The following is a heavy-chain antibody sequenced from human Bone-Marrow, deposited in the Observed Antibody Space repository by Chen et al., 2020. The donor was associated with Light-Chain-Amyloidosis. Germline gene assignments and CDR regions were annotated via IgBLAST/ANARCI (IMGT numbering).Heavy chain of an antibody. D-gene: IGHD6-13*01. Sequence: EMQLVESGGGLVQPGGSLRLSCAVSGFTSDDYAMRWARQAPGKGLEWVSTISWNSDSIGYADSVKGRFTISRDNAKNSLYLEMNNLRPEDTARYYCAKDKASIAASPDYFDYWGQGTLVTVSS. J-gene: IGHJ4*02. CDR1: GFTSDDYA. V-gene: IGHV3-9*02. CDR3: AKDKASIAASPDYFDY. CDR2: ISWNSDSI.